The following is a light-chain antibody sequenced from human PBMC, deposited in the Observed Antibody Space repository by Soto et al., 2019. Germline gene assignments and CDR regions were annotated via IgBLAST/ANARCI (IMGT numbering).Light chain of an antibody. Sequence: EIVLTQSPGALSLSPGEGATLSCRASQAVISGYLAWYQQKPGQAPRLLMYGVSSRPTGISDRFSGSGSGTEFTPTITRLEPEDFALYYCQQYGVQPVNFGQGTKLQIK. CDR3: QQYGVQPVN. CDR2: GVS. V-gene: IGKV3-20*01. CDR1: QAVISGY. J-gene: IGKJ2*01.